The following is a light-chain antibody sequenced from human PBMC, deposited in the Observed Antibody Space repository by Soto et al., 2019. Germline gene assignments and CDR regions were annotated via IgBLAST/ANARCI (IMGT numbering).Light chain of an antibody. V-gene: IGLV2-14*03. CDR3: SSYTSTSSYV. J-gene: IGLJ1*01. CDR1: SSDVGGYNS. CDR2: EVS. Sequence: QSVLTQPASVSGYPGQSITVSCTGTSSDVGGYNSVSWYQQHPAKPPKLIIYEVSNRPSWVSDRFSGSKSGNTASLTISGLQAEDEADYYCSSYTSTSSYVFATGTTVTVL.